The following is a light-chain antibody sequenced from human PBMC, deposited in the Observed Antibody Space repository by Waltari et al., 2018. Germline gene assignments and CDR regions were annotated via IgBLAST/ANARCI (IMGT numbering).Light chain of an antibody. CDR1: RSNIGSNT. V-gene: IGLV1-44*01. CDR3: AAWDDSLNGPV. Sequence: QSVLTQPPSASGTPGQRVTISCSGSRSNIGSNTVTWYQPLPGTAPKPLISRNNQRPPGVPDRFSGSKSGTSASLAISGLQSEDEADYYCAAWDDSLNGPVFGGGTKLTVL. J-gene: IGLJ3*02. CDR2: RNN.